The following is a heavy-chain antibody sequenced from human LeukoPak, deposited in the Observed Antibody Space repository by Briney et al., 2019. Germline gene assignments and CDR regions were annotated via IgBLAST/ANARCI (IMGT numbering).Heavy chain of an antibody. D-gene: IGHD3-16*01. CDR1: GFSFSTYG. J-gene: IGHJ3*02. V-gene: IGHV3-30*02. CDR2: IRHDGSSK. Sequence: GGSLRLSCVASGFSFSTYGMHWVRQAPGKGLEWVAFIRHDGSSKYYADSVKGRFTISRDSSKDTLYLQMNSLRAEDTAVFYCAKDRDDYVWGSYLGAFDIWGQGTMVTVSS. CDR3: AKDRDDYVWGSYLGAFDI.